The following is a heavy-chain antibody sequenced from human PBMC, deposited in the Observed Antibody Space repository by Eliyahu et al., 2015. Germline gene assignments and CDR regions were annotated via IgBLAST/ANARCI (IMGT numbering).Heavy chain of an antibody. CDR2: ISGSGGST. D-gene: IGHD3-3*01. J-gene: IGHJ6*02. CDR1: GXXFXSYA. CDR3: AKNTYDFWSGYYTFVGYGMDV. Sequence: EVQLLESGGGLVQPGGSLRLSCAASGXXFXSYAMSWVRQAPGKGLEWVXAISGSGGSTYYADSVKGRFTISRDNSKNTLYLQMNSLRAEDTAVYYCAKNTYDFWSGYYTFVGYGMDVWGQGTTVTVSS. V-gene: IGHV3-23*01.